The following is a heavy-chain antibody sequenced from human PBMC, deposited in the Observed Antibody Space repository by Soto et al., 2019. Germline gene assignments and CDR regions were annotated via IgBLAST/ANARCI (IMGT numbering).Heavy chain of an antibody. J-gene: IGHJ4*02. V-gene: IGHV4-59*08. D-gene: IGHD3-3*02. CDR2: ISYSGST. CDR3: ARGFSIDWYTYYFDY. CDR1: GASISGYH. Sequence: PSETLSLTCTVSGASISGYHWSWIRQPPGKGLECLGYISYSGSTIYNPSLKSRFTMSIDTSKNQFSLKLNSVTAADTAVYYCARGFSIDWYTYYFDYWGQGPLVTVSS.